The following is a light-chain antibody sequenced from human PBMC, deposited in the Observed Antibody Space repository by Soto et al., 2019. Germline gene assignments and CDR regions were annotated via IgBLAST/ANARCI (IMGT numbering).Light chain of an antibody. Sequence: EIVLTQSPATLSLSPGERATLSCRASQSVSSYLAWYQQKPGQAPRLLIYDASNRATGIPARFSGSGSGTDFTLTISSLQPEDFAVYYCLQYNNWPPITFGPGTRLEIK. CDR1: QSVSSY. J-gene: IGKJ5*01. CDR3: LQYNNWPPIT. V-gene: IGKV3-11*01. CDR2: DAS.